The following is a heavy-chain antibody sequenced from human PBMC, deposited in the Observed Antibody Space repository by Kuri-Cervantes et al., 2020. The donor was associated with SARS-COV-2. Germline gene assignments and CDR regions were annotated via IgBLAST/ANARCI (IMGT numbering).Heavy chain of an antibody. Sequence: GSLRLSCTVSGYSISSGYYWGWIRQPPGKGLEWIGSIYHSGSTYYNPSLKSRVTMSVDTSKNQFSLKLSSVTAADTAVYYCARGGNIAAAGTFYYYYMDVWGKGTTVTVSS. D-gene: IGHD6-13*01. J-gene: IGHJ6*03. V-gene: IGHV4-38-2*02. CDR3: ARGGNIAAAGTFYYYYMDV. CDR1: GYSISSGYY. CDR2: IYHSGST.